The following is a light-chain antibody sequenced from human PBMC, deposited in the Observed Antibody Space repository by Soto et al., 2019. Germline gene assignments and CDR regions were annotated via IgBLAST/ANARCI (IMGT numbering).Light chain of an antibody. J-gene: IGLJ1*01. CDR2: KDT. CDR3: QSTDNSGSNYV. CDR1: ALAKQF. V-gene: IGLV3-25*02. Sequence: SYELTQSPSVSVSPGQTARISCSGDALAKQFGNWYHQKPGQAPVVIIYKDTERPSWIPERFSGSSSGTTVTLTISGVQEEDEADYYCQSTDNSGSNYVFGSGTQLTVL.